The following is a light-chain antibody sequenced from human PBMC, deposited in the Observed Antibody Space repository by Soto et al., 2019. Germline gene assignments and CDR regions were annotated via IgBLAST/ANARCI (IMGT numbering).Light chain of an antibody. J-gene: IGLJ2*01. V-gene: IGLV1-44*01. Sequence: QSVLTQPPSASGTPGQRVTIYCSGSSSNIGSNTVNWYQQLPGTAPKLLIYSNNQRPSGVPDRFSGSKSGTSASLAISGLQSEDEADYYCAAWDDSLTHVVFGGGTKLTVL. CDR2: SNN. CDR1: SSNIGSNT. CDR3: AAWDDSLTHVV.